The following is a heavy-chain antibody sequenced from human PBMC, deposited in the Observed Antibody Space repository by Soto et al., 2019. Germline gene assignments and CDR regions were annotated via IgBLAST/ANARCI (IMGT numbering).Heavy chain of an antibody. Sequence: GESLKISCAASGFTFSSYEMNWVRQAPGKGLEWVSYISSSGSTIYYADSVKGRFTISRDNAKNSLYLQMNSLRAEDTAVYYCARDRDSSGYYYSDAFDIWGQGTMVTVSS. D-gene: IGHD3-22*01. CDR2: ISSSGSTI. CDR3: ARDRDSSGYYYSDAFDI. J-gene: IGHJ3*02. CDR1: GFTFSSYE. V-gene: IGHV3-48*03.